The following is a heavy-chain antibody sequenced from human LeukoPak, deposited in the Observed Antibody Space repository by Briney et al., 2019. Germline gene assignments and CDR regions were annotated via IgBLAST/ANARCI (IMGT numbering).Heavy chain of an antibody. CDR2: TYYRSKWYN. CDR1: GDSVSSNSAA. Sequence: SQSLSLTCAISGDSVSSNSAAWNWIRQSPSRGLEWLGRTYYRSKWYNDYAVSVKSRITINPDTSKNQFSLQLNSVTPEDTAVYYCARDLAPQWGGSYYFYFDYWGQGTLVTVSS. J-gene: IGHJ4*02. CDR3: ARDLAPQWGGSYYFYFDY. D-gene: IGHD1-26*01. V-gene: IGHV6-1*01.